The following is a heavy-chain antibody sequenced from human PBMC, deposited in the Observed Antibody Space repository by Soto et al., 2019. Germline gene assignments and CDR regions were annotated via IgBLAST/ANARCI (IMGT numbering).Heavy chain of an antibody. V-gene: IGHV1-69*01. CDR2: IIPIFGTA. CDR1: GGTFSSYA. CDR3: ARLYDSSGYDDY. D-gene: IGHD3-22*01. Sequence: QVQPVQSGAEVKKPGSSVKVSCKAFGGTFSSYAISWVRQAPGQGLEWMGGIIPIFGTANYAQKFQGRVTITADESTSTAYMELSSLRSEDTAVYYCARLYDSSGYDDYWGQGTLVTVSS. J-gene: IGHJ4*02.